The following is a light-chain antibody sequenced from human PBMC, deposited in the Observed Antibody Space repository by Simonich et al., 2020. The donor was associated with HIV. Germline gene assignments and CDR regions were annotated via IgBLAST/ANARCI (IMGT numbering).Light chain of an antibody. CDR1: QGISNS. J-gene: IGKJ3*01. Sequence: DIQMTQSPSFVSASVGDRVTITCRASQGISNSLALYQQNPGKAPKVLPYAASRLESWVPSRFSGSGSGTDFTLTISSLQPEDFATYYCQQSYSFPFTFGPGTKVDIK. CDR3: QQSYSFPFT. CDR2: AAS. V-gene: IGKV1-NL1*01.